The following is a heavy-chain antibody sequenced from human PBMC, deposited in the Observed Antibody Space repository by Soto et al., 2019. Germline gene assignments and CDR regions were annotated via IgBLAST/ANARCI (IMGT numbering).Heavy chain of an antibody. CDR3: ARVLPPFDP. CDR2: INTCNGNT. Sequence: ASVKVSCKASGYSFTRYGIAWARQAPGQGLEWMGWINTCNGNTNYAQKLQGRVTMTTDTSTSTAYMELRSLKSDDTAVYYCARVLPPFDPWGQGTLVTVSS. CDR1: GYSFTRYG. V-gene: IGHV1-18*01. J-gene: IGHJ5*02.